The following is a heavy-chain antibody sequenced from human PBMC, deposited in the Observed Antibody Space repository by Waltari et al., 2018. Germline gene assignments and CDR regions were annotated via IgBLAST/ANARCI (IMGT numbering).Heavy chain of an antibody. CDR3: TTDRRRGYDPQFDY. Sequence: EVQLVESGGGLVKPGGSLRLSCAASGFSFSDAWMSWVLLAPGKGLEWGDRIRSKAEGGTMEYAAPVKGRFTISRDDSKTTLYMQLNSLKDEDTAVYYCTTDRRRGYDPQFDYWGQGTLVTVSS. V-gene: IGHV3-15*01. J-gene: IGHJ4*02. CDR2: IRSKAEGGTM. CDR1: GFSFSDAW. D-gene: IGHD5-12*01.